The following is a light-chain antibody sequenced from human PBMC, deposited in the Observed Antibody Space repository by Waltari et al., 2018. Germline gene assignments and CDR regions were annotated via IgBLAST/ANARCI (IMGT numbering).Light chain of an antibody. Sequence: QSVLTQPPSVSAAPGQKVTISCSGSSADIGGNYVYWYQQLPGTAPKLLIYDNNNRHSGLSDLFSASKSGTSATLVITGLQTGDEADYYCGARDSSLFIVLFGGGTKLTVL. V-gene: IGLV1-51*01. CDR2: DNN. CDR3: GARDSSLFIVL. CDR1: SADIGGNY. J-gene: IGLJ2*01.